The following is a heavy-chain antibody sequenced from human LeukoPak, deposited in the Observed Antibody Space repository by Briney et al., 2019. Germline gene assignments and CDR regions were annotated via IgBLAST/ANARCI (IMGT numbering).Heavy chain of an antibody. CDR1: DFTFSSYW. D-gene: IGHD1-1*01. Sequence: GGSLRLSCAASDFTFSSYWTSRVRQAPGKGLEWVANINQDGSDKRYMDSVRGRFTISRDNAKNSLSLHMDSLRAEGTAVYYCARVGYNWDDDGVDYWGQGTLVTVSS. V-gene: IGHV3-7*01. CDR3: ARVGYNWDDDGVDY. J-gene: IGHJ4*02. CDR2: INQDGSDK.